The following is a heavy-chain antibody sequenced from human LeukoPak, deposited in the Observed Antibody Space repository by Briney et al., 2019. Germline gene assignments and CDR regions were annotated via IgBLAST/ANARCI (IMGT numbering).Heavy chain of an antibody. CDR2: IGDAGT. J-gene: IGHJ3*01. CDR3: AKDLGPFDV. Sequence: GGSLRLSCAASGFTFNDFAMTWVRQAPGKGLEWVSSIGDAGTYYADSVKGRFTISRDNSKNMLYLQLNSLRAGDTAMYYCAKDLGPFDVRGQGTMVTVSS. V-gene: IGHV3-23*01. D-gene: IGHD3-16*01. CDR1: GFTFNDFA.